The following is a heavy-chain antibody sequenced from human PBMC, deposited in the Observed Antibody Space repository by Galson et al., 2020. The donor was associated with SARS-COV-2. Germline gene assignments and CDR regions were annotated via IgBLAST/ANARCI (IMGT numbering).Heavy chain of an antibody. CDR3: AKVGNSGNYADY. Sequence: GGSLRLSCTASGFTFSNYDMHWVRQAPGKGLEWVAFIPYAGSHKYYTDSVKGRFTISRDNSKNTLYLQMNSLRVEDTGVYYCAKVGNSGNYADYWGQGTLVTVSS. V-gene: IGHV3-30*02. CDR1: GFTFSNYD. CDR2: IPYAGSHK. J-gene: IGHJ4*02. D-gene: IGHD1-26*01.